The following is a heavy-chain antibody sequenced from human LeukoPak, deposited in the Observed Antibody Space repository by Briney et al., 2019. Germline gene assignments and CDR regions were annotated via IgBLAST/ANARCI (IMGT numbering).Heavy chain of an antibody. CDR2: MNPNSGNT. V-gene: IGHV1-8*01. J-gene: IGHJ1*01. CDR3: ACSSGWGSGSYWEYFQH. Sequence: ASVKVSCKASGYTFTSCDINWVRQATGQGLEWMGWMNPNSGNTGYAQKFQGRVTMTRNTSISTAYMELSSLRSEDTAVYYCACSSGWGSGSYWEYFQHWGQGTLVTVSS. CDR1: GYTFTSCD. D-gene: IGHD1-26*01.